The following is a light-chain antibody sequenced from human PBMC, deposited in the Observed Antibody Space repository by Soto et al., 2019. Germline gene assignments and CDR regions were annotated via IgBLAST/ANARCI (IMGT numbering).Light chain of an antibody. J-gene: IGKJ1*01. Sequence: DIQITQSPSSLSASVGDRVTISCRASQSISRYLNWYQQKPGKAPKLLIYAASSLQSGVPSRFSGSGSGTDFALTISSLQPEDFATYYCQQSHSTPPWTFGQGTKVDIK. CDR3: QQSHSTPPWT. CDR2: AAS. CDR1: QSISRY. V-gene: IGKV1-39*01.